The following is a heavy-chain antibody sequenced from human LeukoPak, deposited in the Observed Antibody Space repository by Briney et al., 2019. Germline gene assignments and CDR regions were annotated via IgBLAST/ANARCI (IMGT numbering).Heavy chain of an antibody. D-gene: IGHD3-3*01. CDR3: ARDYRFLEGSYYYYYYMDV. Sequence: SETLSLTCAVYGGSFSGYYWSWIRQPPGKGLEWIGSIYHSGSTYYNPSLKSRVTISVDTSKNQFSLKLSSVTAADTAVYYCARDYRFLEGSYYYYYYMDVWGKGTTVTVSS. CDR2: IYHSGST. CDR1: GGSFSGYY. J-gene: IGHJ6*03. V-gene: IGHV4-34*01.